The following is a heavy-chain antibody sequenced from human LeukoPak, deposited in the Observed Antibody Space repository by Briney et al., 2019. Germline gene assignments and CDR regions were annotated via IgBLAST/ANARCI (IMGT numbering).Heavy chain of an antibody. V-gene: IGHV3-30*02. CDR1: GFTFSSYG. D-gene: IGHD3-10*01. CDR2: IRYDGSNK. J-gene: IGHJ4*02. CDR3: AKGKSHYYGSGSPDQEYYFDY. Sequence: GGSLRLSCAASGFTFSSYGMHWVRQAPGKGLEWVAFIRYDGSNKYYADSVKGRFTISRDNSKNTLYLQMNSLRAEDTAVYYCAKGKSHYYGSGSPDQEYYFDYWGQGTLVTVSS.